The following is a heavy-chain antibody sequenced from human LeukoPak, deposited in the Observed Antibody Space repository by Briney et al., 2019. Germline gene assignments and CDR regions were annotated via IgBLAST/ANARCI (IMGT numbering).Heavy chain of an antibody. D-gene: IGHD4-17*01. Sequence: SETLSLTCTVSGGSISSYYWSWIRQPAGKGLEWIGRIYTSGSTNYNPSLKSRVTMSVDTSKNQFSLKLSSVTAADTAVYYCARVSGDYSLYYYYYYYMDVWGKGTTVTVS. CDR2: IYTSGST. J-gene: IGHJ6*03. CDR1: GGSISSYY. V-gene: IGHV4-4*07. CDR3: ARVSGDYSLYYYYYYYMDV.